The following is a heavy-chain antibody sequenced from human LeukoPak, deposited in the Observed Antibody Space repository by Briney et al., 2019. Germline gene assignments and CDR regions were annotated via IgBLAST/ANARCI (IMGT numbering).Heavy chain of an antibody. CDR2: INGGNGNT. CDR3: ARDAFGTSRPTEY. D-gene: IGHD2-2*01. J-gene: IGHJ4*02. V-gene: IGHV1-3*01. CDR1: GYTFTSYA. Sequence: ASVKVSCKTSGYTFTSYAMHWVRQAPGQRLEWMGCINGGNGNTKYSQQFQGRVTISRDTLANTAYMELTSLRSDDTAVYYCARDAFGTSRPTEYWGQGTLVTVSS.